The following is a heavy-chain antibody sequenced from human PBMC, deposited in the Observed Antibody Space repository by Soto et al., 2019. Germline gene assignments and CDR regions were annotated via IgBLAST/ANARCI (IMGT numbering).Heavy chain of an antibody. CDR1: GVSFNSYD. V-gene: IGHV3-30*03. Sequence: QAHLVESGGGVVQPGTSLRLSCAASGVSFNSYDMHWVRQAPGKGPEWVAIISYDGSNTYYSDSVRGRFTNSRDNSKDTLYLQMHSLRSEDTAIYYCARISRYCSGGDCHAWGQGTQVTVSS. CDR3: ARISRYCSGGDCHA. J-gene: IGHJ5*02. D-gene: IGHD2-15*01. CDR2: ISYDGSNT.